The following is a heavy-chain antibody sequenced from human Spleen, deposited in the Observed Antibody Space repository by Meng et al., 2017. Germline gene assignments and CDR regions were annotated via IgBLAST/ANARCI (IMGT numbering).Heavy chain of an antibody. J-gene: IGHJ6*02. D-gene: IGHD1-26*01. CDR1: GFTFSSYA. CDR3: ARDIGRDDMDV. V-gene: IGHV3-23*01. Sequence: GESLKISCAASGFTFSSYAMSWVRQAPGKGLEWVSAISGSGGSTYYADSVKGRFTISRDNSKNTLYLQMNSLRAEDTAVYYCARDIGRDDMDVWGQGTTVTVSS. CDR2: ISGSGGST.